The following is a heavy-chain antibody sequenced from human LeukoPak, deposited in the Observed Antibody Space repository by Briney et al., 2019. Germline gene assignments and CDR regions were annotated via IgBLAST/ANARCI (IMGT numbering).Heavy chain of an antibody. J-gene: IGHJ4*02. D-gene: IGHD3-3*01. V-gene: IGHV1-3*01. Sequence: ASVKVSCTASGYTFTSYAMHWVRQAPGQRLEWMGWINAGNGNTKYSQKFQGRVTITRDTSASTAYMELSSLRSEDTAVYYCAREGVRLLTIFGVVPGADYYFDYWGQGTLVTVSS. CDR2: INAGNGNT. CDR3: AREGVRLLTIFGVVPGADYYFDY. CDR1: GYTFTSYA.